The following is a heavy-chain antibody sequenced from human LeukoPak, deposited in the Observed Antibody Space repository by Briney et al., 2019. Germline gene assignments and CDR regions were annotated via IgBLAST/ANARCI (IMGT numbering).Heavy chain of an antibody. D-gene: IGHD2-2*01. CDR2: INHSGST. J-gene: IGHJ4*02. CDR3: ARGLYCSSTSCYSFDY. V-gene: IGHV4-34*01. CDR1: GGSFSGYY. Sequence: PSGTLSLTCAVYGGSFSGYYWSWIRQPPGKGLEWIGEINHSGSTNYNPSLKSRVTISVDTSKNQFSLKLSSVTAADTAVYYCARGLYCSSTSCYSFDYWGQGTLVTVSS.